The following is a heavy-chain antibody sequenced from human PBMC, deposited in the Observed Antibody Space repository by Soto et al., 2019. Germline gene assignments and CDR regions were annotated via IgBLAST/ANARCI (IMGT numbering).Heavy chain of an antibody. V-gene: IGHV3-23*01. J-gene: IGHJ3*02. CDR2: ISGSGGST. D-gene: IGHD3-22*01. Sequence: EVQLLESGGGLVQPGGSLRLSCAASGLTFSSYAMSWVRQAPGKGLEWVSGISGSGGSTYYADSVKGRFTISRDNSKNTLYLQMTSLRADDTALYYCAKEASMIVVPDAFDIWRQGTMVNVSS. CDR1: GLTFSSYA. CDR3: AKEASMIVVPDAFDI.